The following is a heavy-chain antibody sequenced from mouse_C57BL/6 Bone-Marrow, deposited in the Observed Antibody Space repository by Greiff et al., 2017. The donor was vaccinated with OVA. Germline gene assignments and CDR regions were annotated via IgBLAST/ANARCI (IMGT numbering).Heavy chain of an antibody. V-gene: IGHV5-9-1*02. J-gene: IGHJ3*01. CDR3: TRDQGLVFAY. CDR1: GFTFSSYA. Sequence: EVNVVESGEGLVKPGGSLKLSCAASGFTFSSYAMSWVRQTPEKRLEWVAYISSGGDYIYYADTVKGRFTISRDNARNTLYLQMSSLKSEDTAMYYCTRDQGLVFAYWGQGTLVTVSA. D-gene: IGHD3-2*02. CDR2: ISSGGDYI.